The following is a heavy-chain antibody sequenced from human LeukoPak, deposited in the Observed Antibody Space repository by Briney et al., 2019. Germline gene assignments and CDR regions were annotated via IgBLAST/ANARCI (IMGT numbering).Heavy chain of an antibody. CDR1: GYTFTCYY. CDR2: INPNSGGR. J-gene: IGHJ6*03. Sequence: ASVKVSCKASGYTFTCYYMHWVRQAPGQGLEWMGWINPNSGGRNYAQKFQGRVTMTRDTAISTAYMELSRLRSDDTAVYYCARAQGVATIRAYYYMDVWGKGTTVTVSS. V-gene: IGHV1-2*02. D-gene: IGHD5-24*01. CDR3: ARAQGVATIRAYYYMDV.